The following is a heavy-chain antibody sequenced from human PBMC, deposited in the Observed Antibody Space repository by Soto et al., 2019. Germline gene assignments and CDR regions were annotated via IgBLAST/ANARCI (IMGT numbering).Heavy chain of an antibody. Sequence: LSLTCAVDGXPVTTYYWTWIRQPPGKGLEWVGEINNRGNTNYNPSLKSRLTVSLDTSKTQFSLKLTSVTAADTAVYYCLMVTYSGMDVWGQGTTVTVSS. D-gene: IGHD3-10*01. CDR3: LMVTYSGMDV. J-gene: IGHJ6*02. CDR1: GXPVTTYY. CDR2: INNRGNT. V-gene: IGHV4-34*01.